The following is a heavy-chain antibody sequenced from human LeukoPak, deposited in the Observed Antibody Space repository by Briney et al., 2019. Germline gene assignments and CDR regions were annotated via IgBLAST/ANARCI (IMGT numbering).Heavy chain of an antibody. CDR1: GGSMSSDY. CDR3: ATGFYSPDY. V-gene: IGHV4-59*01. CDR2: IYYSGTT. D-gene: IGHD4-11*01. J-gene: IGHJ4*02. Sequence: SETLSLTCTVSGGSMSSDYWSWIRQPPGKRLEWIGYIYYSGTTYYNPSLKSRVTISVDTSKNQFSLRLNSVTAADTAVYYCATGFYSPDYWGQGTLVTVSP.